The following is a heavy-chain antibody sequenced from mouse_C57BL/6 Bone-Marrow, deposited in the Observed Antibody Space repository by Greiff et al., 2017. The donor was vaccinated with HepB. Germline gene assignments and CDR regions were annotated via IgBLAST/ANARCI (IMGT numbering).Heavy chain of an antibody. CDR3: ARPRYYGSSPFAY. CDR1: GFTFSDYG. J-gene: IGHJ3*01. D-gene: IGHD1-1*01. CDR2: ISSGSSTI. V-gene: IGHV5-17*01. Sequence: EVNLVESGGGLVKPGGSLKLSCAASGFTFSDYGMHWVRQAPEKGLEWVAYISSGSSTIYYADTVKGRFTISRDNAKNTLFLQMTSLRSEDTAMYYCARPRYYGSSPFAYWGQGTLVTVSA.